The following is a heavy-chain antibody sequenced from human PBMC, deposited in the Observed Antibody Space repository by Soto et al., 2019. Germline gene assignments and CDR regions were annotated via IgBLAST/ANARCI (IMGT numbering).Heavy chain of an antibody. V-gene: IGHV3-30*03. CDR3: ARDHRSYVPTFDY. J-gene: IGHJ4*02. D-gene: IGHD3-10*01. CDR2: ISYDGSYQ. Sequence: GGSLRLSCVASGFTLSNYGMHWVRQAPGKGLEWVAVISYDGSYQYYVDSVKGRFTISRDNSKNTLFLQMNSLRPEDTALYYCARDHRSYVPTFDYWGQGTPVT. CDR1: GFTLSNYG.